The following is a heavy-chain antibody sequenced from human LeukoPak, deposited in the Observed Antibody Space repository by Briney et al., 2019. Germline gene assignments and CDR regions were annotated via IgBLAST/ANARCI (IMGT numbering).Heavy chain of an antibody. J-gene: IGHJ4*02. D-gene: IGHD3-22*01. CDR2: INPSGGST. Sequence: ASVKVSCKASGYTFTSYYMHWVRQAPGQGLEWMGIINPSGGSTNYAQKFQGRVTITADESTSTAYMELSSLRSEDTAVYYCASVRAPSYDSSGYYPDYWGQGTLVTVSS. CDR1: GYTFTSYY. V-gene: IGHV1-46*01. CDR3: ASVRAPSYDSSGYYPDY.